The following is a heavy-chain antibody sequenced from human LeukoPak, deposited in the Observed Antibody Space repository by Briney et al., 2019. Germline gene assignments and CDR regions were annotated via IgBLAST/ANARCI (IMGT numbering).Heavy chain of an antibody. Sequence: GGSLRLSCAASGFTVSSNYMSWVRQAPGKGLECVSSISRSGGSTYYADSVKGRFTISRDNSKNTLYLQMSSLRADDTAVYYCSKKGQSEDYGKPGWGQGTLVTVSS. CDR2: ISRSGGST. D-gene: IGHD4-17*01. V-gene: IGHV3-23*01. J-gene: IGHJ4*02. CDR3: SKKGQSEDYGKPG. CDR1: GFTVSSNY.